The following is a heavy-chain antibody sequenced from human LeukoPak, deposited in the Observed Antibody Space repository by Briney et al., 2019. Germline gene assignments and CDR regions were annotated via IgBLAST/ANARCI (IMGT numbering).Heavy chain of an antibody. CDR2: IRYDATHI. CDR1: GFSFSTYG. CDR3: STEEQSSGSLFDY. V-gene: IGHV3-30*02. Sequence: GGSLRLSCAASGFSFSTYGMHWLRQAPGKGLEWVAFIRYDATHIPYADSVKGRFTISRDNFKNTLYLQMDSLRAEDTAVYYCSTEEQSSGSLFDYWGQGTLVTVSS. D-gene: IGHD3-22*01. J-gene: IGHJ4*02.